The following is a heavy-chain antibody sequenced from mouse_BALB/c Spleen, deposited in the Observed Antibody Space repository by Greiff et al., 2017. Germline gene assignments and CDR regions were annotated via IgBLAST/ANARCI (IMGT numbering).Heavy chain of an antibody. V-gene: IGHV1-7*01. D-gene: IGHD2-3*01. CDR1: GYTFTSYW. Sequence: VQLQQSGAELAKPGASVKMSCKASGYTFTSYWMHWVKQRPGQGLEWIGYINPSTGYTEYNQKFKDKATLTADKSSSTAYMQLSSLTSEDSAVYYCARSYDGYYGYFDVWGAGTTVTVSS. CDR3: ARSYDGYYGYFDV. CDR2: INPSTGYT. J-gene: IGHJ1*01.